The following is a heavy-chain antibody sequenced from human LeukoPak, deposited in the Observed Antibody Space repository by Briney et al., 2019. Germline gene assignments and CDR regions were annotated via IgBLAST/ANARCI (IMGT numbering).Heavy chain of an antibody. J-gene: IGHJ4*02. D-gene: IGHD6-19*01. CDR2: IHYSGNS. V-gene: IGHV4-59*01. Sequence: SETLSLTCTVSGGSISSYYWTWIRQPPGKGLEWIGYIHYSGNSNYNPSLKSRVTISVDTPKSQFSLNLSSVTVADTAVYYCARGLSSGWSSPNFEYWGQGTLVTVSS. CDR3: ARGLSSGWSSPNFEY. CDR1: GGSISSYY.